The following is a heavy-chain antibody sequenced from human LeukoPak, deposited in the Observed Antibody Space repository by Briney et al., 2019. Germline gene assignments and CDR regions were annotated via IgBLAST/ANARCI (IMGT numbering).Heavy chain of an antibody. J-gene: IGHJ4*02. CDR2: INPNSGGT. V-gene: IGHV1-2*02. CDR3: ARVKWELPGIFDY. CDR1: GYTFTGYY. D-gene: IGHD1-26*01. Sequence: ASVKVSCKASGYTFTGYYMHWVRQAPGQGLEWMGWINPNSGGTNYAQKFQGRVTMTRDTSISTAYMELSRLRSDDTAVYYCARVKWELPGIFDYWGQGTLVTVSS.